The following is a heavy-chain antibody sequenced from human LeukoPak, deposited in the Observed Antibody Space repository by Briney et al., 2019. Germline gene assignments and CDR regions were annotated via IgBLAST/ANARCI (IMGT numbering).Heavy chain of an antibody. CDR3: ARSSGYAQDIDY. D-gene: IGHD5-12*01. Sequence: PSETLSLTCTVSGGSISSSSYYWGWIRQPPGKGLEWIGSIYYSGSTYYNPSLKSRVTISVDTSKNQFSLKLSSVTAADTAVYYCARSSGYAQDIDYWGQGTLVTVSS. V-gene: IGHV4-39*07. CDR1: GGSISSSSYY. CDR2: IYYSGST. J-gene: IGHJ4*02.